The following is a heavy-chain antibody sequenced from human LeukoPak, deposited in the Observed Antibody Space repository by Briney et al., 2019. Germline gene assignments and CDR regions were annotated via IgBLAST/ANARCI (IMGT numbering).Heavy chain of an antibody. CDR2: ISGSGSST. CDR1: GFNFNNNA. J-gene: IGHJ4*02. D-gene: IGHD2-21*02. Sequence: GGSLTLSCTASGFNFNNNAMSWVRQVPGKGLEWVSVISGSGSSTYYADSVKGRFTISRDNSKNTLYVQINSLRAEDTATYYCAKESGAYGGNSGGNFDSWGQGTVVTVSS. CDR3: AKESGAYGGNSGGNFDS. V-gene: IGHV3-23*01.